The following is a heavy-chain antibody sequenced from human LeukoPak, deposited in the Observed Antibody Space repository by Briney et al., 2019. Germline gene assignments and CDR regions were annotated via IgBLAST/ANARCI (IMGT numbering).Heavy chain of an antibody. CDR1: GFTISSYE. D-gene: IGHD1-1*01. CDR2: ISSSGETK. V-gene: IGHV3-48*03. Sequence: GSLRLSCAASGFTISSYERNWVRQAPGKGLEWVSHISSSGETKTYADSVQGRFTISRDNAKNSLYLQMNSLRAEDTAIYYRARDQYGTRLDWGQGTLVTVSS. J-gene: IGHJ4*02. CDR3: ARDQYGTRLD.